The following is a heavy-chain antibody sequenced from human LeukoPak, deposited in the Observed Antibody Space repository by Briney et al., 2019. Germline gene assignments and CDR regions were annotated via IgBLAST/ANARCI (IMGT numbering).Heavy chain of an antibody. J-gene: IGHJ6*02. CDR3: ATHCSSTSCYSDYYGMDV. CDR2: MNPNSGNT. CDR1: GYTFTSYD. V-gene: IGHV1-8*01. D-gene: IGHD2-2*01. Sequence: ASVKVSCKASGYTFTSYDINWVRQATGQGLEWMGWMNPNSGNTGYAQKFQGRVTMTRNTSISTAYMELSSLRSEDTAVYYCATHCSSTSCYSDYYGMDVWGHGTTVTASS.